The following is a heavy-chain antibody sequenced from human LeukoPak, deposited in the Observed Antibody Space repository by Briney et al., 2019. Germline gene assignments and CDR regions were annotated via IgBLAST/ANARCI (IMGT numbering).Heavy chain of an antibody. D-gene: IGHD1-26*01. Sequence: KSSETLSLTCTISGAAISNFYWSWIRQPPGKGLEWIGSINYSGSTNYNPSLKSRVTISIDTSNNQIFLKQSSVTAADTAVYYCARRDMGANPGGFDYWGQGALVTVSS. J-gene: IGHJ4*02. CDR3: ARRDMGANPGGFDY. CDR1: GAAISNFY. CDR2: INYSGST. V-gene: IGHV4-59*01.